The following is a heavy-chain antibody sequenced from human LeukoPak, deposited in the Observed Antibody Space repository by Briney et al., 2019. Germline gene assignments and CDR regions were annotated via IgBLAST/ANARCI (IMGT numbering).Heavy chain of an antibody. CDR3: ARDGGGDYYYYYGMDV. CDR2: ISFSSSTI. V-gene: IGHV3-48*01. J-gene: IGHJ6*02. D-gene: IGHD3-16*01. CDR1: GFTFSSYW. Sequence: GGSLRLSCAASGFTFSSYWMSWVRQAPGKGLEWVSYISFSSSTIYYADSVKGRFTISRDNAKNSLYLQMNSLRAEDTAVYYCARDGGGDYYYYYGMDVWGQGTTVTVSS.